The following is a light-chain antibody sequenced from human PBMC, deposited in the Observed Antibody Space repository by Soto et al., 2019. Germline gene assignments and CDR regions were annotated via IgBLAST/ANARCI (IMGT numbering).Light chain of an antibody. J-gene: IGKJ1*01. Sequence: DIQMTQSPSPLSASVGDRVTITCRASQTISTYLNWYQQKPGKAPKLLIYGASSLQSGVPSRFSGSGSGTDFTLTISSLQPEDFGTYYCQQSFSTTRTFGQGTKVDIK. CDR3: QQSFSTTRT. V-gene: IGKV1-39*01. CDR2: GAS. CDR1: QTISTY.